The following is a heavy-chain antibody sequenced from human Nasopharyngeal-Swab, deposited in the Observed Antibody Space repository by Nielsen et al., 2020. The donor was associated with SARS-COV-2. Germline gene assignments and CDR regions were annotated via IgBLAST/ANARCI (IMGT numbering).Heavy chain of an antibody. CDR2: ISSSSSLI. CDR1: GFTFSDWN. Sequence: GGSLRLSCAASGFTFSDWNFNWVRQAPGKGLEWVSSISSSSSLIYYADAVRGRFTISRDQTSLYLQMNRLRAEDTAVYYCGRAASSSDDYVGDYWGQGTLVTVSS. D-gene: IGHD3-10*02. J-gene: IGHJ4*02. CDR3: GRAASSSDDYVGDY. V-gene: IGHV3-21*01.